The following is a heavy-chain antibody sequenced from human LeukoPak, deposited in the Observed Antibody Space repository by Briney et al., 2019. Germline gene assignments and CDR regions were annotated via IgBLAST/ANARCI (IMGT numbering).Heavy chain of an antibody. V-gene: IGHV4-39*01. D-gene: IGHD5-24*01. CDR2: IYYSGST. J-gene: IGHJ1*01. CDR3: ARLGFRDGYSWKYFQH. Sequence: SETLSLTCTVSGGSISSSSYYWGWIRQPPGKGLECIGSIYYSGSTYYNPSLKSRVTISVDTSKNQFSLKLSSVTAADTAVYYCARLGFRDGYSWKYFQHWGQGTLVTVSS. CDR1: GGSISSSSYY.